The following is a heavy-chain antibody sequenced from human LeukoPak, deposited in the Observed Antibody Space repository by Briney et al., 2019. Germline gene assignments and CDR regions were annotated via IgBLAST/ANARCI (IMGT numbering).Heavy chain of an antibody. V-gene: IGHV4-61*01. J-gene: IGHJ6*02. CDR1: GGSVSSGSYY. CDR2: IYYSGST. Sequence: SETLSLTCTVSGGSVSSGSYYWSWIRQPPGKGLEWIGCIYYSGSTNYNPSLKSRVTISVDTSKNQFSLKLSSVTAADTAVYYCARGGDSSGYYDPYYYYGMDVWGQGTTVTVSS. CDR3: ARGGDSSGYYDPYYYYGMDV. D-gene: IGHD3-22*01.